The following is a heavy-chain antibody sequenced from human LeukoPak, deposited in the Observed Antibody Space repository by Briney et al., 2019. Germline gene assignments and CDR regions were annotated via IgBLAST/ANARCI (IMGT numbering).Heavy chain of an antibody. CDR3: ASSYYYGSGSYYNALGY. CDR1: GGSISSSSYY. Sequence: SETLSLTCTVSGGSISSSSYYWGWIRQPPGKGLEWIGSIYYSGSTYYNPSLKSRVTISVDTSKNQFSLKLSSVTAADTAVYYCASSYYYGSGSYYNALGYWGQGTLVTVSS. J-gene: IGHJ4*01. D-gene: IGHD3-10*01. CDR2: IYYSGST. V-gene: IGHV4-39*07.